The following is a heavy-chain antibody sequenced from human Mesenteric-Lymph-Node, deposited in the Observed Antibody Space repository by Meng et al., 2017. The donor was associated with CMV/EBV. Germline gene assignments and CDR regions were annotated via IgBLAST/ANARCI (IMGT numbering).Heavy chain of an antibody. CDR2: MNPNSGNT. J-gene: IGHJ5*02. V-gene: IGHV1-8*01. Sequence: ASVKVSCKASGYTFTDYYIHWVRQAPGQGLEWMGWMNPNSGNTGYAQKFQGRVTITRNTSISTAYMELSSLRSEDTAVYYCARGGAAAGTSWFDPWGQGTLVTVSS. CDR1: GYTFTDYY. D-gene: IGHD6-13*01. CDR3: ARGGAAAGTSWFDP.